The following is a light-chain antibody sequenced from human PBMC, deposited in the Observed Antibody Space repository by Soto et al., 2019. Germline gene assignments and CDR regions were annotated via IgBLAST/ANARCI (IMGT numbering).Light chain of an antibody. Sequence: QSALTQPPSASGSPGQSVTISCTGTSSDVGVYNYVSWYQHHPGKAPKLMIYEVSKRPSGVPDRFSGSKSGNTASLTVSGLQAEDEADYYCTSHAGTNNFPYVFGTGTKVTVL. CDR2: EVS. CDR3: TSHAGTNNFPYV. CDR1: SSDVGVYNY. V-gene: IGLV2-8*01. J-gene: IGLJ1*01.